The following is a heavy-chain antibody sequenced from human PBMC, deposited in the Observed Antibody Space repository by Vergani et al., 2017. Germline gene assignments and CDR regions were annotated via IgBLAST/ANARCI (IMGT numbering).Heavy chain of an antibody. D-gene: IGHD3-16*01. Sequence: QVQLQESGPGLVKPSETLSLTCTVSGGSISSYYWGWIRQPPGKGLEWIGSIYYSGSTYYNPSLKSRVTISVDTSKNQFSLKLSSVTAAETAVYYCAGQGILGDEPKFDYWGQGTLVTVSS. CDR1: GGSISSYY. CDR3: AGQGILGDEPKFDY. J-gene: IGHJ4*02. V-gene: IGHV4-39*07. CDR2: IYYSGST.